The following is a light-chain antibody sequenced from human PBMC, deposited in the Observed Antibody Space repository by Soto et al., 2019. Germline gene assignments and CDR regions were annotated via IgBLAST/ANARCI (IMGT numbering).Light chain of an antibody. Sequence: DIVMTQSPDSLAVSLGERATINCKSSQSVLYSSNNKNYLTWYQQKPGQPPKLLIYWASTRESGVPDRFSGSGSGTDFTLTINSLQAEDVAVYYCQQYYSIPWTFGQGTTGDIK. J-gene: IGKJ1*01. CDR3: QQYYSIPWT. V-gene: IGKV4-1*01. CDR1: QSVLYSSNNKNY. CDR2: WAS.